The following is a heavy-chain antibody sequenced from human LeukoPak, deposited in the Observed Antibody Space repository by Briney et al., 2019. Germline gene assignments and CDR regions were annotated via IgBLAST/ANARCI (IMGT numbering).Heavy chain of an antibody. D-gene: IGHD6-13*01. Sequence: GESLKISCKGSGYSFTTYWIGWVRQMPGKGLEWMGIIYPGDSDTRYSPSFQGQVTTSADKSISTAYLQWSGLKASDTAMYYCARRGHSSSWYSDYWGQGTLVTVSS. J-gene: IGHJ4*02. CDR1: GYSFTTYW. V-gene: IGHV5-51*01. CDR3: ARRGHSSSWYSDY. CDR2: IYPGDSDT.